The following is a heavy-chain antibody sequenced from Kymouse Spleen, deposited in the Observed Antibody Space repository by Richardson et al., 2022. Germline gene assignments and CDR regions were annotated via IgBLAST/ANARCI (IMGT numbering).Heavy chain of an antibody. CDR2: IWYDGSNK. CDR1: GFTFSSYG. D-gene: IGHD3-10*01. CDR3: ARDGYGSGSPSYYYGMDV. V-gene: IGHV3-33*01. J-gene: IGHJ6*02. Sequence: QVQLVESGGGVVQPGRSLRLSCAASGFTFSSYGMHWVRQAPGKGLEWVAVIWYDGSNKYYADSVKGRFTISRDNSKNTLYLQMNSLRAEDTAVYYCARDGYGSGSPSYYYGMDVWGQGTTVTVSS.